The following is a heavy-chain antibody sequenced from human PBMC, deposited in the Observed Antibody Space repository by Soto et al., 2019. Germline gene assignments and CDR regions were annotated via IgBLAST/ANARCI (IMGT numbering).Heavy chain of an antibody. CDR1: GFTFSSYS. CDR2: ISSSSSTR. J-gene: IGHJ6*03. Sequence: GGSLRLSCAASGFTFSSYSMNWVRQAPGKGLEWVSYISSSSSTRYYADSVKGRFTISRDNAKNSLYLQMNSLRAEDTAVYYCARDRRNGDYNYYYYYMDVWGKGTTVTVSS. D-gene: IGHD4-17*01. CDR3: ARDRRNGDYNYYYYYMDV. V-gene: IGHV3-48*01.